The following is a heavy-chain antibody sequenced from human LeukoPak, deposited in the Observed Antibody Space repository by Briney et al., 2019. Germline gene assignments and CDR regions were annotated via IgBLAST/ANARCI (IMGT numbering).Heavy chain of an antibody. CDR2: IYYGGST. Sequence: SETLSLTCTVSGGSISGSYWSWLRQPPGKGLEWIGYIYYGGSTNYNPSLKSRVTISVDTSKNQFSLKLSSVTAADTAVYYCARHLSSGRDPSPHPFDYWGQGTLVTVSS. CDR3: ARHLSSGRDPSPHPFDY. D-gene: IGHD6-19*01. V-gene: IGHV4-59*08. CDR1: GGSISGSY. J-gene: IGHJ4*02.